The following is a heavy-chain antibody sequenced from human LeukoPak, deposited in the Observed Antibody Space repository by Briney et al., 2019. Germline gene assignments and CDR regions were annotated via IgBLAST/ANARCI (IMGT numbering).Heavy chain of an antibody. Sequence: SETLSLTRTVSGGSISSCNYYWSWIRQPAGKGLEWIGRIYPTGSTNYNPSLNGRVTTSLDASQNQVSLHLNSVTAADTAVYYCARDGVPTVPPRRWYFDLWGRGSLVTVSS. CDR1: GGSISSCNYY. J-gene: IGHJ2*01. D-gene: IGHD4-17*01. V-gene: IGHV4-61*02. CDR3: ARDGVPTVPPRRWYFDL. CDR2: IYPTGST.